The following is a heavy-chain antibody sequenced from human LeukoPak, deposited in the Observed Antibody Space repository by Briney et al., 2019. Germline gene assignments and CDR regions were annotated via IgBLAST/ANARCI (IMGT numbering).Heavy chain of an antibody. J-gene: IGHJ4*02. Sequence: GGSLRLSCAASGFTFTSYAMSWVRQAPGKGLGWVSAISGSGGSTYYADSVKGRFTISRDNSKNTLYLQMNSLRAEDTAVYYCAKVAAVYGSGSPDFDYWGQGTLVTVSS. CDR3: AKVAAVYGSGSPDFDY. D-gene: IGHD3-10*01. V-gene: IGHV3-23*01. CDR1: GFTFTSYA. CDR2: ISGSGGST.